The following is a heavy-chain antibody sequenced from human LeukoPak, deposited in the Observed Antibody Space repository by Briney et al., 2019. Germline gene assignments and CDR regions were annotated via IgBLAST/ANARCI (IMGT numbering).Heavy chain of an antibody. CDR1: GYTFTSYY. J-gene: IGHJ1*01. CDR3: ARADIVVVPAAQVAEYFQH. D-gene: IGHD2-2*01. V-gene: IGHV1-2*02. CDR2: INPNSGGT. Sequence: ASVKVSCKASGYTFTSYYMHWVRQAPGQGLEWMGWINPNSGGTNYAQKFQGRVTMTRDTSISTAYMELSRLRSDDTAVYYCARADIVVVPAAQVAEYFQHWGQGTLVTVSS.